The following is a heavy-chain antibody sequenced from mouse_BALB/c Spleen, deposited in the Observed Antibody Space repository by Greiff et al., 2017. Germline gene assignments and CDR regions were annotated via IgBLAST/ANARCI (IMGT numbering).Heavy chain of an antibody. D-gene: IGHD3-2*02. J-gene: IGHJ2*01. CDR1: GYTFTSYT. CDR2: INPSSGYT. CDR3: ARKLSYYFDY. V-gene: IGHV1-4*02. Sequence: VQLQQSAAELARPGASVKMSCKASGYTFTSYTMHWVKQRPGQGLEWIGYINPSSGYTEYNQKFKDKTTLTADKSSSTAYMQLSSLTSEDSAVYYCARKLSYYFDYWGQGTTLTVSS.